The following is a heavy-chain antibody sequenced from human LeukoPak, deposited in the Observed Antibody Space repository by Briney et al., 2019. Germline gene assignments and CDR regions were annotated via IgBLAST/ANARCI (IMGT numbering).Heavy chain of an antibody. D-gene: IGHD3-22*01. V-gene: IGHV4-39*07. J-gene: IGHJ3*02. CDR1: GGSISSSSYF. CDR2: IYYSGST. CDR3: ARVGKMIVPHAFDI. Sequence: SETLSLTCTVSGGSISSSSYFWGWVRQPPGKGLEWIGSIYYSGSTYCNPSLKSRVTISVDTSKNQLSLKLSSVTAADTAVYYCARVGKMIVPHAFDIWGQGTMVTVSS.